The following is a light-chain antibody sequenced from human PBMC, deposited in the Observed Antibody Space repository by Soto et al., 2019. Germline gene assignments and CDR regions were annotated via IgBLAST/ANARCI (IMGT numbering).Light chain of an antibody. CDR3: QVWDSSTSYV. CDR2: RDS. Sequence: SYELTQPLSVSVALGQTARITCGGNNIGSKNVHWYQQKPGQAPVLVIYRDSNRPSGIPERFSGSNSGNTATLTISRAQAGDEADYYSQVWDSSTSYVFGTGTKVTVL. J-gene: IGLJ1*01. CDR1: NIGSKN. V-gene: IGLV3-9*01.